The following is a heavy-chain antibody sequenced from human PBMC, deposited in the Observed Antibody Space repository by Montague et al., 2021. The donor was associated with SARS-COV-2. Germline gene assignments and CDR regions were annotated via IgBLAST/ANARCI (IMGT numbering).Heavy chain of an antibody. Sequence: SETLSLTCTVSGGSISSYYWSWIRQPPGKGLEWIGYIYYSGSTNYNPSLKSRVTISVDTSKNQFSLKLSSVTAADTAVYYCARGKTWEGYSYGFDYWGQGTLVTVSS. J-gene: IGHJ4*02. V-gene: IGHV4-59*01. D-gene: IGHD5-18*01. CDR2: IYYSGST. CDR3: ARGKTWEGYSYGFDY. CDR1: GGSISSYY.